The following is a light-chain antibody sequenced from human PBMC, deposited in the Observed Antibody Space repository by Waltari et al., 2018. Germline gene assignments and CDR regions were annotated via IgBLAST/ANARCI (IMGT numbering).Light chain of an antibody. CDR2: GAS. CDR3: QQYKRPPWT. Sequence: EIVMTQSPATLSVSPGERATLSCRASRNINNNLAWYHQIPGQAPRLLIYGASTRATGIPARFSGSGSGTEFILTISSLQPDDLATYHCQQYKRPPWTFGQGTRLEI. V-gene: IGKV3-15*01. J-gene: IGKJ5*01. CDR1: RNINNN.